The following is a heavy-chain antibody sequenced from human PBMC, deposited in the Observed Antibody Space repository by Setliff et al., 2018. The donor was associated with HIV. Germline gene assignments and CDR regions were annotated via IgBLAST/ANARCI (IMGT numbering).Heavy chain of an antibody. CDR1: GYTFTSYA. CDR2: INAGNGNT. CDR3: ARAEFLEWPFDY. D-gene: IGHD3-3*01. V-gene: IGHV1-3*01. Sequence: ASVKVSCKASGYTFTSYAMHWVRQAPGQRLEWMGWINAGNGNTKYSQKFQGRVTITRDTSASTAYMELSSLRSEDTAVYYCARAEFLEWPFDYWGQGTLVTVSS. J-gene: IGHJ4*02.